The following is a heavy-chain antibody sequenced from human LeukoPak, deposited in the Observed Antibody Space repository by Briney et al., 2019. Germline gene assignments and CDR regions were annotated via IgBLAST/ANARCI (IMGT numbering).Heavy chain of an antibody. D-gene: IGHD3-22*01. J-gene: IGHJ4*02. CDR2: IGGDGGST. V-gene: IGHV3-43*02. CDR3: AKDSYDSSGYYYY. Sequence: PGGSLRLSCAASGFTFDDHAMHWVRQAPGKGLEWVSLIGGDGGSTYYADSVKGRFTISRDNSKNSLYLQMNSLRTEDTALYYCAKDSYDSSGYYYYWGQGTLVTVSS. CDR1: GFTFDDHA.